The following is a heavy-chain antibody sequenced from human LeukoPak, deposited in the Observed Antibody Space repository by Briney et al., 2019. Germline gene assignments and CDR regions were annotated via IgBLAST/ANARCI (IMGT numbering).Heavy chain of an antibody. Sequence: GGSLRLSCAASGFTFSSYWMSWVRQAPGKGLEWVANIKKDGSEKYYVDSVKGRFTISRDNSKNSLYLQMNSLRTEDTALYYCAKDLYGSGSYYGGLDYWGQGTLVTVSS. CDR2: IKKDGSEK. CDR3: AKDLYGSGSYYGGLDY. J-gene: IGHJ4*02. D-gene: IGHD3-10*01. V-gene: IGHV3-7*03. CDR1: GFTFSSYW.